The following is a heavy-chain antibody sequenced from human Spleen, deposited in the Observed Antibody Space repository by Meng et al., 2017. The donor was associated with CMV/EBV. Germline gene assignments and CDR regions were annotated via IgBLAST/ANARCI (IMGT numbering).Heavy chain of an antibody. D-gene: IGHD3-10*01. V-gene: IGHV3-7*01. Sequence: GGSLRLSCAASGSTLSGYWLSWVRQTPGKGLEWVANIDQDGSEKYSVDAVEGRFTISRDNAKNSLYLQMNSLRAEYTAMYLCARVPTFRDDYNFHYHFGMNVWGQGTTVTVSS. CDR3: ARVPTFRDDYNFHYHFGMNV. CDR1: GSTLSGYW. CDR2: IDQDGSEK. J-gene: IGHJ6*02.